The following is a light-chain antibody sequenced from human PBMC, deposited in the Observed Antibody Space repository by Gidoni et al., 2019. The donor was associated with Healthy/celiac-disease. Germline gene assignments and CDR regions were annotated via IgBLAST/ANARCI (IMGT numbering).Light chain of an antibody. CDR3: QQYFGTPFT. CDR1: QSVLYSSNNTNY. Sequence: DIVMTQSPDSLAVSLGERATINCKSSQSVLYSSNNTNYLAWYQQKPGQPPKLLIYWASTRESGVPDRFSGSGSGTDFTLTISSLQAEDVAVYYCQQYFGTPFTFGPGTKVDIK. J-gene: IGKJ3*01. CDR2: WAS. V-gene: IGKV4-1*01.